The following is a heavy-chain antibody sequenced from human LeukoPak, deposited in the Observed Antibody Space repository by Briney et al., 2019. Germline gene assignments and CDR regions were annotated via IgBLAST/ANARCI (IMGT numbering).Heavy chain of an antibody. CDR2: ISGSGDGT. CDR1: GFTFSSYA. CDR3: AKNLRRPQNNGDFYYMDV. D-gene: IGHD2-8*01. Sequence: PGGSLRLSCAASGFTFSSYAMTWVRQAPDRGLEWVSSISGSGDGTNYADSVKGRSTISRENSKNTLYLQMNNLRAEDTAVYYCAKNLRRPQNNGDFYYMDVWGKGTTVTVSS. V-gene: IGHV3-23*01. J-gene: IGHJ6*03.